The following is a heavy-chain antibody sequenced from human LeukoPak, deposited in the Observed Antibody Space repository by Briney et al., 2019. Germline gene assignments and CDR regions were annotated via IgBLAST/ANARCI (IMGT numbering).Heavy chain of an antibody. CDR1: GGSISSGGYY. CDR2: IYHSGST. J-gene: IGHJ5*02. Sequence: ASETLSLTCTVSGGSISSGGYYWSWIRQPPGKGLEWIGYIYHSGSTYYNPSLKSRVTISVDRSKNQFSLKLSSVTAADTAVYYCARALTEGSGYNWFDPWGQGTLVTVSS. CDR3: ARALTEGSGYNWFDP. D-gene: IGHD3-10*01. V-gene: IGHV4-30-2*01.